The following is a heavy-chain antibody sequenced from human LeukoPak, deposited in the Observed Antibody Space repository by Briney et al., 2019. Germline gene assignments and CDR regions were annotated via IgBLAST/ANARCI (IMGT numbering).Heavy chain of an antibody. Sequence: SETLSLTCTVSGGSISSGDYYWSWIRQHPGKGLEWIGYIYYSGSTYYNPSLKSRVTISVDTSKNQFSLKLSSVTAADTAVYYCASNIRANYDFWSGYYPFDYWGQGTLVTVSS. CDR2: IYYSGST. CDR1: GGSISSGDYY. D-gene: IGHD3-3*01. CDR3: ASNIRANYDFWSGYYPFDY. V-gene: IGHV4-31*03. J-gene: IGHJ4*02.